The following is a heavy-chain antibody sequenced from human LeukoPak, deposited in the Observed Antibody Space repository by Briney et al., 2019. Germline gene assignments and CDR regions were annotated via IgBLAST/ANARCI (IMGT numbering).Heavy chain of an antibody. V-gene: IGHV4-38-2*01. J-gene: IGHJ4*02. CDR1: GYSISSGYY. Sequence: SETLSLTCAVSGYSISSGYYWGWIRQPPGKGLEWIGSIYHSGSTYYNPSLKSRVTISVDTSKNQFSLKLSSVTAADTAVYYCARLFEPPMILVVPAAPDYWGQGTLVTVSS. CDR2: IYHSGST. CDR3: ARLFEPPMILVVPAAPDY. D-gene: IGHD2-2*01.